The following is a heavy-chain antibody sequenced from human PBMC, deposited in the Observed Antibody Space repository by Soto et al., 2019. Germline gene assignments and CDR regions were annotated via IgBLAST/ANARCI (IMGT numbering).Heavy chain of an antibody. CDR3: ARDHNDSDAFDI. Sequence: PGGSLRLSCAASGFTFSSYSMNWVRQAPGKGLEWVSSISSSSSYIYYADSVKGRFTISRDNAKNSLYLQMNSLRAEDTAVYYCARDHNDSDAFDIWGQGTMVTVSS. CDR2: ISSSSSYI. CDR1: GFTFSSYS. V-gene: IGHV3-21*01. D-gene: IGHD2-15*01. J-gene: IGHJ3*02.